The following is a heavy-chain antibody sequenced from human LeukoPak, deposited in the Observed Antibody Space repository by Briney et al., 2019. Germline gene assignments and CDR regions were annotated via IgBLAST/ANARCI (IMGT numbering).Heavy chain of an antibody. CDR1: GYTFTSYD. V-gene: IGHV1-8*01. Sequence: ASVKVSCKASGYTFTSYDINWMRQATGQGLEWMGWMNPNSGNTGYAQKFQGRVTMTRNTSISTAYMELSSLRSEDTAVYYCARRFAAAGTKRGFDYWGQGTLVTVSS. CDR2: MNPNSGNT. D-gene: IGHD6-13*01. J-gene: IGHJ4*02. CDR3: ARRFAAAGTKRGFDY.